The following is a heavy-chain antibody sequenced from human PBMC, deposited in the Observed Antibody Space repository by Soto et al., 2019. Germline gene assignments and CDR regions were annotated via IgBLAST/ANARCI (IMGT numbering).Heavy chain of an antibody. Sequence: QVQLVQSGAEVKKPGSSVKVSCKASGGTFSSYAISWVRQAPGQGLEWMGGIIPIFGTAKYAQKFQGRVMITADESTSTAYMELSSLRSEDTAVYYCASLLRGYSGTGDYWGQGTLVTVSS. CDR3: ASLLRGYSGTGDY. V-gene: IGHV1-69*12. CDR2: IIPIFGTA. CDR1: GGTFSSYA. D-gene: IGHD5-12*01. J-gene: IGHJ4*02.